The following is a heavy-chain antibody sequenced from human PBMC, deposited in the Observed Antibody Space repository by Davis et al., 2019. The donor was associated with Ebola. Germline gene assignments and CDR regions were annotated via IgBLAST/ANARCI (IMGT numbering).Heavy chain of an antibody. CDR3: ARLVGCTGGVCSVYFDY. J-gene: IGHJ4*02. CDR2: ISGSGGST. D-gene: IGHD2-8*02. Sequence: GESLKISCAASGFTFSSYAMSWVRQAPGKGLEWVSAISGSGGSTYYADSVKGRFTISRDNSKNTLYLQMNSLRAEDTAVYYCARLVGCTGGVCSVYFDYWGQGTLVTVSS. V-gene: IGHV3-23*01. CDR1: GFTFSSYA.